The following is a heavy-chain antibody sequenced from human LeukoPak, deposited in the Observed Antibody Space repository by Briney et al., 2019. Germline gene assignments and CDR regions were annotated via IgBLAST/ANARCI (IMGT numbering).Heavy chain of an antibody. Sequence: GGSLRLSCAASGFTFSSYSMNWVRQAPGEGLEWVSSISSSSSYIYYADSVKGRFTISRDNAKNSLYLQMNSLRAEDTAVYYCARDSSSSSGTKDYWGQGTLVTVSS. V-gene: IGHV3-21*01. CDR1: GFTFSSYS. CDR3: ARDSSSSSGTKDY. D-gene: IGHD6-6*01. J-gene: IGHJ4*02. CDR2: ISSSSSYI.